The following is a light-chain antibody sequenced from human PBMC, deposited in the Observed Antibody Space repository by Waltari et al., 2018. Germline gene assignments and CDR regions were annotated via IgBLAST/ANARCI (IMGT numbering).Light chain of an antibody. CDR1: SRDVGGYNF. CDR2: DVG. Sequence: QSALTQPASVSGSPGQSISISCTGTSRDVGGYNFVSWYQRLPGKAPKLIIYDVGNRPSGVSNRFSGSKSGNTASLIISGLQADDEADYDCCSYTRSGSLVFGGGTKLTVL. J-gene: IGLJ2*01. V-gene: IGLV2-14*03. CDR3: CSYTRSGSLV.